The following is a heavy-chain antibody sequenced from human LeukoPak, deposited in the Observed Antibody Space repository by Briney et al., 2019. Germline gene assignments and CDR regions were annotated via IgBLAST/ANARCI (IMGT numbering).Heavy chain of an antibody. V-gene: IGHV4-59*01. CDR2: IYYSGST. CDR1: GGSISSYY. J-gene: IGHJ6*03. CDR3: ARDSYYYGSGRDYPYYYYMDV. Sequence: SETLSLTCTVSGGSISSYYWSWIRQPPGKGLEWIGYIYYSGSTNYNPSLKSRVTISVDTSKNQFSLKLSSVTAADTAVYYCARDSYYYGSGRDYPYYYYMDVWGKGTTVTISS. D-gene: IGHD3-10*01.